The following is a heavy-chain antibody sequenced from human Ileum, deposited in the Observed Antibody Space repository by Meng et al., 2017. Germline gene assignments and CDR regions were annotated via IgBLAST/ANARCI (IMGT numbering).Heavy chain of an antibody. D-gene: IGHD2-21*01. J-gene: IGHJ4*02. CDR3: SRGQSGGGGALQLVD. CDR1: DISSGDYV. Sequence: GSSLKISCTASDISSGDYVMNWVRQAPGKGLERVGFIRSKPYGETRQYAASLKGRSIITRNDSTSTAYLQLNSLRIDDTAVYYCSRGQSGGGGALQLVDWGQGTLVTVSS. V-gene: IGHV3-49*04. CDR2: IRSKPYGETR.